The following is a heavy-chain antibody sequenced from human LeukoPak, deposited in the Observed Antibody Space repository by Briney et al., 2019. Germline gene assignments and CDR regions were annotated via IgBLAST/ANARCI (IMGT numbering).Heavy chain of an antibody. CDR2: INGDGGST. Sequence: PGGSLRLSCAASGFTSDDYAMHWVRQAPGKGLEWVSLINGDGGSTYYADSVKGRFTISRDNSKNSLYLQMNSLRTEDTALYYCAKDFPPSTVAGFDYWGQGTLVTVSS. CDR3: AKDFPPSTVAGFDY. CDR1: GFTSDDYA. V-gene: IGHV3-43*02. J-gene: IGHJ4*02. D-gene: IGHD6-19*01.